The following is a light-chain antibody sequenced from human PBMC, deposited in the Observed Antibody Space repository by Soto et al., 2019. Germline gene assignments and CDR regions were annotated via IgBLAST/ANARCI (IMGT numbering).Light chain of an antibody. CDR2: GAS. V-gene: IGKV1-33*01. CDR1: QDISNY. CDR3: QQYDSLSIT. J-gene: IGKJ5*01. Sequence: DIQMTQSPSSLSASVGDRVTITCQASQDISNYINWYQQKPGKAPKLLIYGASNLETGVPSRFSGSGSETDYTFTISSLQAEDIATYYCQQYDSLSITFGQGTRLDIK.